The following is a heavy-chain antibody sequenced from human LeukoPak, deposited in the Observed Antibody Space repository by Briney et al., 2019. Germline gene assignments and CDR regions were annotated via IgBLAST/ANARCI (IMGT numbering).Heavy chain of an antibody. D-gene: IGHD3-10*01. J-gene: IGHJ6*02. Sequence: GGSLRLSCAASGFTFSSYEMNWVRQAPGRGLEWVSYISSSGSTIYYADSVKGRFTISRDNAKNTLYLQMNSLRAEDTAVYYCARGAMVRLYYYYGMDVWGQGTTVTVSS. CDR2: ISSSGSTI. CDR1: GFTFSSYE. V-gene: IGHV3-48*03. CDR3: ARGAMVRLYYYYGMDV.